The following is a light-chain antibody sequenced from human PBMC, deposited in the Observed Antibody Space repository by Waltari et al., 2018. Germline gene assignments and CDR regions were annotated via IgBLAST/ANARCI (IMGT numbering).Light chain of an antibody. CDR3: NSRDSSGNHWV. Sequence: SSELTQDPAVSVALGQSVRISCQADCLTSYYASLYQHKPGQAPVLVIYGKNNRPSGIPDRFSGSSSGNTASLTITGAQAEDEADYYCNSRDSSGNHWVFGGGTKLTVL. CDR2: GKN. CDR1: CLTSYY. V-gene: IGLV3-19*01. J-gene: IGLJ3*02.